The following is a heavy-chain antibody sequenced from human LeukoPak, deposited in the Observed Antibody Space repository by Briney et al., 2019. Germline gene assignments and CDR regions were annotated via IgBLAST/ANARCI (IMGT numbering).Heavy chain of an antibody. J-gene: IGHJ5*02. CDR1: GFTFSQYW. D-gene: IGHD1-1*01. V-gene: IGHV3-74*01. CDR3: ARGTNSWNDEGRFDP. CDR2: INSDGRST. Sequence: GGSLRLSCAASGFTFSQYWMHWVGQVPGKGPVCVSGINSDGRSTYYAGFVKGRFTISRDNARNTLYLQMNSLGAEDTAIYYCARGTNSWNDEGRFDPWGQGTLVTVSS.